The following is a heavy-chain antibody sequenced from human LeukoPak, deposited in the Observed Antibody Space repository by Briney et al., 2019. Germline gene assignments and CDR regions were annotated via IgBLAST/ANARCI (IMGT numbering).Heavy chain of an antibody. V-gene: IGHV4-59*01. CDR3: ARLLWFGELLPDAFDI. Sequence: QTSETLSLTCTVPGGSISSYYWSWIRQPPGKGLEWIGYIYYSGSTNCNPSLKSRVTISVDTSKNQFSLKLSSVTAADTAVYYCARLLWFGELLPDAFDIWGQGTMVTVSS. D-gene: IGHD3-10*01. J-gene: IGHJ3*02. CDR1: GGSISSYY. CDR2: IYYSGST.